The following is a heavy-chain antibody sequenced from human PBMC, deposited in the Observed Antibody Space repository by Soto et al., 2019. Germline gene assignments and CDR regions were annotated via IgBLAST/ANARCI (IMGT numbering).Heavy chain of an antibody. CDR1: GFLFSRVG. CDR3: ARDDEYDENGLEY. Sequence: QVQLVESGGGVVQPGTSLRLSCAASGFLFSRVGMHWVRQAPGKGLEWVAVIVNHGGRKDYADSVRGPFTISRDTSRNTLFLEMSSLRVEDTAIYSCARDDEYDENGLEYWGQGTLGTVSS. V-gene: IGHV3-33*01. J-gene: IGHJ4*02. CDR2: IVNHGGRK. D-gene: IGHD1-1*01.